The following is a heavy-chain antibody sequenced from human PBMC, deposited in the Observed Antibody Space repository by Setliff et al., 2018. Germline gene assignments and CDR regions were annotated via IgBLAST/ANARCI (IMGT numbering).Heavy chain of an antibody. J-gene: IGHJ6*02. CDR2: ISAYNGNT. D-gene: IGHD2-15*01. Sequence: ASVQVSCKASGYTFTSYGISWVRQAPGQGLEWMGWISAYNGNTNYAQKFQGRVTMTRDTSTSTVYMELSSLRSEDTAVYYCARDRDCSGGSCYSHYYYGMDVWGQGTTVTVSS. V-gene: IGHV1-18*01. CDR3: ARDRDCSGGSCYSHYYYGMDV. CDR1: GYTFTSYG.